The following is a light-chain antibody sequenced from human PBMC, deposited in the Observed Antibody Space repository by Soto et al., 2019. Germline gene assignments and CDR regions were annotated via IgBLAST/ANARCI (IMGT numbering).Light chain of an antibody. CDR3: SSYTSSSTLYV. J-gene: IGLJ1*01. CDR1: SSDVGGYNY. Sequence: QSALPQPASVSGSPGQSITISCTGTSSDVGGYNYVSWYQQHPGKAPKLMIYEVSNRPSGVSNRSSGSKSGNTASLTISGLQAEDEADYYCSSYTSSSTLYVFGTGTKVTVL. V-gene: IGLV2-14*01. CDR2: EVS.